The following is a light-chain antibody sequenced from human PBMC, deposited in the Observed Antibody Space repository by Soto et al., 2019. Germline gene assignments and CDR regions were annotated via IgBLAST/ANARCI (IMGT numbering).Light chain of an antibody. Sequence: QSALTQPTSASGTPGQRVTISCSGSSSNIGSNTVNWYQQLPGSAPKLLMYSTNQRPSGVPDRFSGSKSGTSASLAISGLQPEDEADYYCAAWDGSLNVVLFGGGTKLTVL. V-gene: IGLV1-44*01. J-gene: IGLJ2*01. CDR2: STN. CDR1: SSNIGSNT. CDR3: AAWDGSLNVVL.